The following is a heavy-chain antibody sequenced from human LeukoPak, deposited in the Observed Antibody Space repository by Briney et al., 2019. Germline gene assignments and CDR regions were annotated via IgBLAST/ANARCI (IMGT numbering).Heavy chain of an antibody. J-gene: IGHJ5*02. CDR1: GGSIGSYY. CDR2: IYYSGST. D-gene: IGHD5-12*01. Sequence: SETLSLTCTVSGGSIGSYYWSWIRQPPGKGLEWIGYIYYSGSTNYNPSLKSRVTISVDTSKNQFSLKLSSVTAADTAVYYCAGYIVATKGWFDPWGQGTLVTVSS. V-gene: IGHV4-59*01. CDR3: AGYIVATKGWFDP.